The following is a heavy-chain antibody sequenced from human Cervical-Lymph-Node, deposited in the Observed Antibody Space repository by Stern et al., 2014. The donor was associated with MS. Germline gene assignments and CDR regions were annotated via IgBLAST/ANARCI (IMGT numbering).Heavy chain of an antibody. Sequence: QLVQSAAEVKKPGASVKVSCKASGYTFTGYYMHLVRQAPGQGLEWMGRINPNSGGTNYGQKVKGRDTMHKATYISTAYMELSRLRSDDTAVYYCARDRWGGVDYWGQGTLVTVSS. CDR3: ARDRWGGVDY. CDR1: GYTFTGYY. CDR2: INPNSGGT. D-gene: IGHD3-16*01. J-gene: IGHJ4*02. V-gene: IGHV1-2*06.